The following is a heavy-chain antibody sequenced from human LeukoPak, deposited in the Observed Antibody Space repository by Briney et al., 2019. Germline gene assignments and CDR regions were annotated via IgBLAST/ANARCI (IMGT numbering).Heavy chain of an antibody. J-gene: IGHJ4*02. CDR3: ARALGVHFDY. Sequence: ASVKVSCKASGYTFTSYGISWVRQAPGQGLEWMGWISAYNGNTNYAQKFQGRVTITRDTSASTAYMELSSLRSEDTAVYYCARALGVHFDYWGQGTLVTVSS. CDR2: ISAYNGNT. CDR1: GYTFTSYG. V-gene: IGHV1-18*01. D-gene: IGHD3-10*01.